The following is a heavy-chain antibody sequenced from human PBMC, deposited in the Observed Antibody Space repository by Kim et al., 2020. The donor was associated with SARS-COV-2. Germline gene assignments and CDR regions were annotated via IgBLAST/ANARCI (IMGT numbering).Heavy chain of an antibody. V-gene: IGHV4-31*03. CDR1: GGSISSGGYY. Sequence: SETLSLTCTVSGGSISSGGYYWSWIRQHPGKGLEWIGYIYYTGSTYYNPSLKSRVTVSVDTSMNQFSLKLSSVTAADTAVYYCARVTEVRGVIGAFDIWGQGTMVTVSS. J-gene: IGHJ3*02. D-gene: IGHD3-10*01. CDR3: ARVTEVRGVIGAFDI. CDR2: IYYTGST.